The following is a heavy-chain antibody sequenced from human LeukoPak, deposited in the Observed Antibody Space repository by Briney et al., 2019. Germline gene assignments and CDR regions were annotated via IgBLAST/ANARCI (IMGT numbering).Heavy chain of an antibody. CDR1: GFTFSNYG. J-gene: IGHJ4*02. V-gene: IGHV3-23*01. CDR3: ARDYYDSSGFFDY. D-gene: IGHD3-22*01. Sequence: GGTLRLSCAASGFTFSNYGLSWVRQTPGKGLEWVSAISGSGNSIYYADSVKGRFTISRDNAKNSLYLQMNSLRAEDTAVYYCARDYYDSSGFFDYWGQGTLVTVSS. CDR2: ISGSGNSI.